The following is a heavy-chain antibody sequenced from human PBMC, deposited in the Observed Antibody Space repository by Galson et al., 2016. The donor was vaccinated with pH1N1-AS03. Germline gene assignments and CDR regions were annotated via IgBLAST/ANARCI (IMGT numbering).Heavy chain of an antibody. CDR2: INLSGGTT. CDR1: GYSFTSYY. Sequence: SVKVSCKASGYSFTSYYMHWVRQAPGQGLEWVGIINLSGGTTRYAQRFQGRVTMTRDTSTSTVYMELNSLSSEDTAIYYCARGLCPDISGRFCNDYWGQGTLVTVSS. V-gene: IGHV1-46*01. CDR3: ARGLCPDISGRFCNDY. D-gene: IGHD6-19*01. J-gene: IGHJ4*02.